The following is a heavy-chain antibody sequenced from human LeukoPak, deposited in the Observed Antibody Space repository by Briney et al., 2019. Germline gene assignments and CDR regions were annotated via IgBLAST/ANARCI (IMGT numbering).Heavy chain of an antibody. CDR1: GGSFGSSH. V-gene: IGHV4-4*09. CDR2: FQSGERR. D-gene: IGHD3-22*01. CDR3: AILANYYDRSGPADWYFDL. Sequence: PSETLSVTRSVSGGSFGSSHWSWNRQARGKGLECIGIFQSGERRNYNPSLQSRVAISAVTSKEQVFLRLTSVTAADTSVYYCAILANYYDRSGPADWYFDLWGRGTLVSVSS. J-gene: IGHJ2*01.